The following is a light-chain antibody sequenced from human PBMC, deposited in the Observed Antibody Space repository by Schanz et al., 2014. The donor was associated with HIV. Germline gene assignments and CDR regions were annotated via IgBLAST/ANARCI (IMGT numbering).Light chain of an antibody. V-gene: IGLV2-8*01. CDR3: STYTTSRTWV. CDR2: EVT. J-gene: IGLJ3*02. Sequence: QSVLTQPPSASGSPGQSVTISCTGTSSDVGGYNYVSWYQQHPGKAPRLIIYEVTKRPSGVPDRFSGSKSGNTASLIVSGLQAEDEAEYYCSTYTTSRTWVFGGGTQLTVL. CDR1: SSDVGGYNY.